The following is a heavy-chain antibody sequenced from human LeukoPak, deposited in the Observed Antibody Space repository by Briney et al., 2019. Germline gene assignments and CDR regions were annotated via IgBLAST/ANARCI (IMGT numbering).Heavy chain of an antibody. CDR2: IYYSGST. CDR3: ARRNLPYYSYSSGTFDF. J-gene: IGHJ4*02. D-gene: IGHD3-22*01. CDR1: GGSIISTSNY. Sequence: PSETLSLTCTVSGGSIISTSNYWAWIRQPPGKGLEWIGSIYYSGSTYYNPSLESRVTISVDTSRNQFSLELSSLTAADTAVYYCARRNLPYYSYSSGTFDFWGQGTLVTVSS. V-gene: IGHV4-39*01.